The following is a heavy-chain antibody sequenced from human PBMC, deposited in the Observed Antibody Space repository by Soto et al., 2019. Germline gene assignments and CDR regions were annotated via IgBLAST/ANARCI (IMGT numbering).Heavy chain of an antibody. Sequence: SVKVSCKASGGTFSSYAISWVRQAPGQGLEWMGGIIPIFGTANYAQKFQGRVTITADKSTSTAYMELSSLRAEDTAVYYCAKNGYGSDVLWWFGPWGQGTLVTVSS. V-gene: IGHV1-69*06. CDR1: GGTFSSYA. CDR3: AKNGYGSDVLWWFGP. J-gene: IGHJ5*02. CDR2: IIPIFGTA. D-gene: IGHD5-12*01.